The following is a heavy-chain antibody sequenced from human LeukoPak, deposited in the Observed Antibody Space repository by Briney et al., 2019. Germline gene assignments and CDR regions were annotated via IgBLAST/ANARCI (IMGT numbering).Heavy chain of an antibody. CDR3: AREAKLQRITMVRGGRPYMDV. V-gene: IGHV1-2*02. CDR1: GYTFTGYY. D-gene: IGHD3-10*01. CDR2: INPNSGGT. J-gene: IGHJ6*03. Sequence: LWASVKVSCEASGYTFTGYYMHWVRQAPGQGLEWMGWINPNSGGTNYAQKFQGRVTMTRDTSISTAYMELSRLRSDDTAVYYCAREAKLQRITMVRGGRPYMDVWGKGTTVTVSS.